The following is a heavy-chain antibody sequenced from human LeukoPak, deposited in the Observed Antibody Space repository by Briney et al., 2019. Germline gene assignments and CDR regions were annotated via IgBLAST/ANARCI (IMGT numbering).Heavy chain of an antibody. CDR3: ATYLRSGPIDS. CDR1: GFTVSSNY. Sequence: GRSLRLSCAASGFTVSSNYMSWVRQAPGKGLEWVSVIYSGGSTYYADSVKGRFTISRDNSKNTLYLQMNSLRGEDTAVYYCATYLRSGPIDSWGQGTLVTVSS. V-gene: IGHV3-53*01. J-gene: IGHJ4*02. CDR2: IYSGGST. D-gene: IGHD4-17*01.